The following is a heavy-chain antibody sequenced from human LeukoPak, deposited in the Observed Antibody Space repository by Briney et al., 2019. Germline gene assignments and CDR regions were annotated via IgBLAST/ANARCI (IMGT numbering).Heavy chain of an antibody. CDR3: ARDNPTTVTPYYYYGMDV. Sequence: GGSLSLSCAASGFTFSSYEMNWVRQAPGKGLEWVSYISSSGSTIYYADSVKGRFTISRDNAKNSLYLQMNSLRAEDTAVYYCARDNPTTVTPYYYYGMDVWGQGTTVTVSS. D-gene: IGHD4-17*01. CDR1: GFTFSSYE. V-gene: IGHV3-48*03. J-gene: IGHJ6*02. CDR2: ISSSGSTI.